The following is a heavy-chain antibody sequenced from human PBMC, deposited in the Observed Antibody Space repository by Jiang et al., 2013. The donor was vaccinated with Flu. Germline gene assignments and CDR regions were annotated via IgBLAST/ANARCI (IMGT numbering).Heavy chain of an antibody. CDR1: GFTFSSYW. D-gene: IGHD1-26*01. CDR2: IKQDGSEK. V-gene: IGHV3-7*01. J-gene: IGHJ5*02. CDR3: AGLSGSYYVDWFDP. Sequence: RLSCAVSGFTFSSYWMSWVRQAPGKGLEWVANIKQDGSEKYYVDSVKGRFTISRDNAKNSLYLQMNSLRAEDTAVYYCAGLSGSYYVDWFDPWGQGTLVTVSS.